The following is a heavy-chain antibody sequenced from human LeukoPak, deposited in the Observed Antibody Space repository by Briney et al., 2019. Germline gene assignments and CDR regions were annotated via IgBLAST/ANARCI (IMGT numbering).Heavy chain of an antibody. CDR3: ARGRRSDCGGGSYFDY. CDR1: GYTFTSYD. D-gene: IGHD4-23*01. V-gene: IGHV1-8*03. Sequence: GASVKVSCKASGYTFTSYDINWVRQATGQGLEWMGWMNPNSGNTGYAQKFQGRVTITRNTSISTAYMELSSLRSEDTAVYYCARGRRSDCGGGSYFDYWGQGTLVTVSS. J-gene: IGHJ4*02. CDR2: MNPNSGNT.